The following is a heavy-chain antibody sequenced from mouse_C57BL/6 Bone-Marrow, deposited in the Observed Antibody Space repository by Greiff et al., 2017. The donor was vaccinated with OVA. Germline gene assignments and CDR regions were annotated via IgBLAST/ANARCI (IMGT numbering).Heavy chain of an antibody. J-gene: IGHJ4*01. V-gene: IGHV1-15*01. CDR1: GYTFTDYE. CDR2: IDPETGGT. Sequence: VQLQQSGAELVRPGASVTLSCKASGYTFTDYEMHWVKQTPVHGLEWIGAIDPETGGTAYNQKFKGKAILTADKSSSTAYMELRSLTSDDSAVYYCTRGYSNYYAMDDWGQGTSVTVSS. D-gene: IGHD2-5*01. CDR3: TRGYSNYYAMDD.